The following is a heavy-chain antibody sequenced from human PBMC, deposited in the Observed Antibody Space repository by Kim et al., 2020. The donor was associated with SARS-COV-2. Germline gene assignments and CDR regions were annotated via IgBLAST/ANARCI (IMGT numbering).Heavy chain of an antibody. CDR2: SDGSTT. Sequence: SDGSTTTYEDSVKGRFTISRDNDKNTLYLQMNSLRAEDTAVYYCTRDLVSWGQGILVTVSS. V-gene: IGHV3-74*01. CDR3: TRDLVS. D-gene: IGHD2-8*02. J-gene: IGHJ5*02.